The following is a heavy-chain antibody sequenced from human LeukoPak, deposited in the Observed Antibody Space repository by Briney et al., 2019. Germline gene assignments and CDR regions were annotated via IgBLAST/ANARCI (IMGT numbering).Heavy chain of an antibody. D-gene: IGHD4-17*01. CDR3: ARDSHYAAVTKNWFDP. J-gene: IGHJ5*02. CDR2: ISSSGSTI. CDR1: GFTFSSYE. V-gene: IGHV3-48*03. Sequence: GGSLRLSCAASGFTFSSYEMNWVRQAPGKGLEWVSYISSSGSTIYYADSVKGRFTISRDNAKNSLYLQMNSLRAEDTAVYYCARDSHYAAVTKNWFDPWGQGTLVTVSS.